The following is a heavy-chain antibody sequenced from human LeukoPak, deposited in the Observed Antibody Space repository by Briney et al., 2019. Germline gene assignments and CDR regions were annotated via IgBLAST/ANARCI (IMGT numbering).Heavy chain of an antibody. CDR3: SEIDYGFWSGTPRGIFFDH. CDR2: IYHSGDT. D-gene: IGHD3-3*01. Sequence: SETLSLTCIASGGSISGYYWSWIRQPPGKGLEWIGYIYHSGDTNYNPSLKSRVTISVDRSKNQFSLMLSSVTAADTAVSYVSEIDYGFWSGTPRGIFFDHWGQGTLVNAFS. V-gene: IGHV4-59*08. J-gene: IGHJ4*02. CDR1: GGSISGYY.